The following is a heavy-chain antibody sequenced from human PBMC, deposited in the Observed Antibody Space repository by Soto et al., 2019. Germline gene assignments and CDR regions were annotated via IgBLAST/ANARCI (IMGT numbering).Heavy chain of an antibody. Sequence: PSETLSLTCTVSGGSISSYYWSWIRQPPGKGLEWIGYIYYSGSTNYNPSLKSRVTISVDTSKNQFSLKLSSVTAADTAVYYCARVEVDYYYYGMDVWGQGTTVTVS. CDR3: ARVEVDYYYYGMDV. V-gene: IGHV4-59*01. CDR1: GGSISSYY. CDR2: IYYSGST. J-gene: IGHJ6*02.